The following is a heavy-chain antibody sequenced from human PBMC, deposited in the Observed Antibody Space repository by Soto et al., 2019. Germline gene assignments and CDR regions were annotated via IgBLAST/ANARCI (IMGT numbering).Heavy chain of an antibody. CDR1: GFTFSSYS. Sequence: GGSLRLSCAASGFTFSSYSMNWVRQAPGKGLEWVSSISSSSSYIYYADSVKGRFTISRDNAKNSLYLQMNSLRAEDTAVYYCARVGGSSSYAFDTWGQGTMVTVSS. CDR3: ARVGGSSSYAFDT. CDR2: ISSSSSYI. V-gene: IGHV3-21*01. D-gene: IGHD6-6*01. J-gene: IGHJ3*02.